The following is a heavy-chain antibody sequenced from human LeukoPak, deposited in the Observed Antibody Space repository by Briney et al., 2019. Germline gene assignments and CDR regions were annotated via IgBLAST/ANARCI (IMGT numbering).Heavy chain of an antibody. CDR3: AAEGRDVVARAAMGQGDY. D-gene: IGHD2-2*01. CDR1: GGSIRTRSYY. Sequence: SETLSLTCTVSGGSIRTRSYYWGWIRQPPGKVLVWIGTIYYNGATYYNASLKSRVTMSVDSSRNQFSLKLSSVTAADTAIYSCAAEGRDVVARAAMGQGDYWGQGTLVTVSS. J-gene: IGHJ4*02. CDR2: IYYNGAT. V-gene: IGHV4-39*01.